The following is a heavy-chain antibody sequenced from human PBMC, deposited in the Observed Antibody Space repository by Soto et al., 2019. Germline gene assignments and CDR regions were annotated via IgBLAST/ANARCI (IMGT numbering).Heavy chain of an antibody. CDR2: ISAYNGNT. CDR1: GYTFTSYG. V-gene: IGHV1-18*01. CDR3: ARGGDYYDSSGYSWFVP. Sequence: ASVKVSCKASGYTFTSYGISWVRQAPGQGLEWMGWISAYNGNTNYAQKLQGRVTMTTDTSTSTAYMELRSLRSDDTAVYYCARGGDYYDSSGYSWFVPWGQGTLVTVSS. J-gene: IGHJ5*02. D-gene: IGHD3-22*01.